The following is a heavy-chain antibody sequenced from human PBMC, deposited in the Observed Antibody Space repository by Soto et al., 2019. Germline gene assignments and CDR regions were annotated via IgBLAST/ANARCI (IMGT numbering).Heavy chain of an antibody. V-gene: IGHV1-69*06. Sequence: QVQLVQSGAEVKKPGSSVKVSCKASGGTFSSYAISWVRQAPGQGREWMGGIIPIFGTANYAQKFQGRVTITADKSRSTAYMELSSLRSEDTAVYYCALNGERGFYYGMDVWGQGTPVTVSS. CDR1: GGTFSSYA. D-gene: IGHD4-17*01. CDR2: IIPIFGTA. J-gene: IGHJ6*01. CDR3: ALNGERGFYYGMDV.